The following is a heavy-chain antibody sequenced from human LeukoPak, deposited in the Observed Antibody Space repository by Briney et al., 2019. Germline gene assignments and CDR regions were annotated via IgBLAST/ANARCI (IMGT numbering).Heavy chain of an antibody. CDR3: AKDSPATAFDY. V-gene: IGHV3-30*18. Sequence: PGGSLRLSCAASGFTFSSYSMNWVRQAPGKGLEWVAVISYDGSNKYYADSVKGRFTISRDNSKNTLYLQMNSLRAEDTAVYYCAKDSPATAFDYWGQGTLVTVSS. J-gene: IGHJ4*02. CDR2: ISYDGSNK. CDR1: GFTFSSYS. D-gene: IGHD4-11*01.